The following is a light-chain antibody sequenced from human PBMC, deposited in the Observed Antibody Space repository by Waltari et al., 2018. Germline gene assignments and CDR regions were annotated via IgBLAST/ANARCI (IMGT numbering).Light chain of an antibody. Sequence: QSALTQPASVSVSPGQPITTSSTCTSNDVGNNNLVFCYQQYPGKVPQLIIYEVNKRPSGVSHRFSGSKSRNTASLTISGLQAEDEADYYCFSYTGDTTLYVFGTGTKVTVL. J-gene: IGLJ1*01. CDR2: EVN. V-gene: IGLV2-23*02. CDR1: SNDVGNNNL. CDR3: FSYTGDTTLYV.